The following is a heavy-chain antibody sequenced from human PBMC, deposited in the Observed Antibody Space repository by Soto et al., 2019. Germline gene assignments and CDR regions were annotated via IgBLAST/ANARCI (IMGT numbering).Heavy chain of an antibody. J-gene: IGHJ4*02. Sequence: QIQLVQSGPAVKKPGASVKVSCKTAGYTFTNYGVSWVRQAPGQGLEWMGWISGYNGNTNYAQNLQDRVTMTTDTSTSTVYMELRSLTSDDAAVYYCARGGGGFEDYWGQGTLVGVSS. CDR1: GYTFTNYG. D-gene: IGHD3-16*01. CDR3: ARGGGGFEDY. V-gene: IGHV1-18*01. CDR2: ISGYNGNT.